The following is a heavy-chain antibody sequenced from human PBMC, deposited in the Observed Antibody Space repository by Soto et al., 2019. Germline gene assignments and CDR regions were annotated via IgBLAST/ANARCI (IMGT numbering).Heavy chain of an antibody. CDR3: ARDGVAVAGTPYGMDV. J-gene: IGHJ6*02. D-gene: IGHD6-19*01. Sequence: QVQLQESGPGLVKPSETLSLTCTVSGGSISSYYWSWIRQPPGKGLEWIGYIYYSGSTNYNPSLKSRVTISVDTSKNQFSLKLSSVTAADTAVYYCARDGVAVAGTPYGMDVWGQGTTVTVSS. CDR2: IYYSGST. V-gene: IGHV4-59*01. CDR1: GGSISSYY.